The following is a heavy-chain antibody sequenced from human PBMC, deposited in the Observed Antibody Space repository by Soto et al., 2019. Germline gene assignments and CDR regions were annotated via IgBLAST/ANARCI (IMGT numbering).Heavy chain of an antibody. V-gene: IGHV3-23*01. CDR1: GFTFSSYA. D-gene: IGHD3-22*01. J-gene: IGHJ6*02. CDR2: ISGSGGST. Sequence: GGSLRLSCAASGFTFSSYAMNWVRQAPGKGLEWVSAISGSGGSTYYADSVKGRFTISRDNSKNTLYLQMNSLRAEDTAVYYCAKDPSDYYDSSGYYPPGYGMDVWGQGTTVTVSS. CDR3: AKDPSDYYDSSGYYPPGYGMDV.